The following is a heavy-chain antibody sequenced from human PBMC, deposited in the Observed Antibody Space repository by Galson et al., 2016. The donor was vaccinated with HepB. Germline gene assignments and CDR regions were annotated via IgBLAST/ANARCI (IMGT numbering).Heavy chain of an antibody. V-gene: IGHV2-5*01. J-gene: IGHJ4*02. CDR2: IYWNDDN. Sequence: PALVKPTQTLTLTCTFSGFSLTTTAVGVGWFRQPPGKALEWLALIYWNDDNHYSPSLRSRLTLTKDTSKNHLVITMTNMDPVDTATYYCAHGSGWLFDYWGQGTLVTVSS. D-gene: IGHD6-19*01. CDR3: AHGSGWLFDY. CDR1: GFSLTTTAVG.